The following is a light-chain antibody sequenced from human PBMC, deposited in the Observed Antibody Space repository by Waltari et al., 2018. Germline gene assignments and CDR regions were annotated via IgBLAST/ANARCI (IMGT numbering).Light chain of an antibody. J-gene: IGKJ5*01. Sequence: DIQMTQSPSSLSASVGDRVTITCRASQSISSYLNWYQQKPGKAPKLLIYAASSLQSGVPSRISVSGSETDFTLTNSSLQPEDFATYYCQPSYSTPFTFSQGTRLEIK. V-gene: IGKV1-39*01. CDR1: QSISSY. CDR3: QPSYSTPFT. CDR2: AAS.